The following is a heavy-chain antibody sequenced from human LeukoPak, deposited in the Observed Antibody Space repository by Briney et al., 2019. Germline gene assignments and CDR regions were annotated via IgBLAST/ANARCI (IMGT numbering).Heavy chain of an antibody. D-gene: IGHD3-22*01. V-gene: IGHV3-9*01. J-gene: IGHJ3*01. CDR3: ANSFYYDSSGFIANGVFDV. Sequence: GGSLRLSCAASGFNFEDYAMHWVRQVPGKGLEWVAGISGNNGSIGYADSVKGRFTISRNNARDFLDLQMNSLRAEDTALYYCANSFYYDSSGFIANGVFDVWGQGTMVTVSS. CDR2: ISGNNGSI. CDR1: GFNFEDYA.